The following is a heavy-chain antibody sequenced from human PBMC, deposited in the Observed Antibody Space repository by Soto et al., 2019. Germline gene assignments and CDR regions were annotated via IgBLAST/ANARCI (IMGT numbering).Heavy chain of an antibody. D-gene: IGHD6-19*01. CDR1: GFTFNSYW. V-gene: IGHV3-7*01. J-gene: IGHJ4*02. CDR3: ARPRNSVAGDLIDS. Sequence: EVQLVESGGGLVQPGESLRLSCAASGFTFNSYWMTWVRQTPRKGLEWVANIKGDGREKHYLDSVKGRFTISRDNAKNSLYLQMDSLRVDDTAVYYCARPRNSVAGDLIDSWGQGILVTVSS. CDR2: IKGDGREK.